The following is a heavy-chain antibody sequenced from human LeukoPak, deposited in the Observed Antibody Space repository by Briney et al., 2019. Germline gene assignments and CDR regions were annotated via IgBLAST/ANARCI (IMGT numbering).Heavy chain of an antibody. CDR3: ARGLVEMATRYFDL. J-gene: IGHJ2*01. V-gene: IGHV4-39*02. CDR1: GGSISGSYYY. Sequence: SETLSLTCTVSGGSISGSYYYWGWIRQPPGKGLEWIGSINYTGKTYYNPSLKSRVTTSVDTSKNHFSLKLISVTAADTAVYYCARGLVEMATRYFDLWGRGTLVTVSS. D-gene: IGHD5-24*01. CDR2: INYTGKT.